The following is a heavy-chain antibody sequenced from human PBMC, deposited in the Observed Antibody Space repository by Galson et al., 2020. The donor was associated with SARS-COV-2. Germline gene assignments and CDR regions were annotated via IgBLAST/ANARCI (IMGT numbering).Heavy chain of an antibody. D-gene: IGHD3-22*01. CDR3: ARGPYYFDSSGELDY. CDR2: IIHDGNT. J-gene: IGHJ4*02. CDR1: GGSFSGYY. V-gene: IGHV4-34*01. Sequence: SETLSLTCAVSGGSFSGYYWTWIRQSPGKGLEWIGQIIHDGNTNYNPSLKSRVTVSVDTSKNQFSLKLSSVTAADSAIYYCARGPYYFDSSGELDYWGQGTLVTVSS.